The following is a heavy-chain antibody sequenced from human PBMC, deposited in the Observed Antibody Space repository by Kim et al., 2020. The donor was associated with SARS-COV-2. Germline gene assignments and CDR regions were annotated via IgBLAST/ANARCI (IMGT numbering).Heavy chain of an antibody. J-gene: IGHJ3*01. V-gene: IGHV4-4*09. CDR3: ARPSLVGAMDAFDV. D-gene: IGHD1-26*01. Sequence: YTPSLKGRVTISIDTSKNQFSLHLGSVTAADTAVYYCARPSLVGAMDAFDVWGQGTMVTVSS.